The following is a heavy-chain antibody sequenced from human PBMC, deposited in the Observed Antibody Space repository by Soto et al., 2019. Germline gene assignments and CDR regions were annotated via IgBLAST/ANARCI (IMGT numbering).Heavy chain of an antibody. Sequence: ESLKISGKGSGYNFAGYWIAWVRQMPGKGLELMGIIYPSDYDTRYRPSFQGQVTISADKSISSAYLQWSSLRASDTAMYYCARGGVSTCTFDYWGDGTQVTVYS. CDR3: ARGGVSTCTFDY. CDR2: IYPSDYDT. J-gene: IGHJ4*01. D-gene: IGHD3-3*01. V-gene: IGHV5-51*01. CDR1: GYNFAGYW.